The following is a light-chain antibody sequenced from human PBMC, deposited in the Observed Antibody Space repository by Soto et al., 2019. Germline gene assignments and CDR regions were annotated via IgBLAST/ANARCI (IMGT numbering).Light chain of an antibody. CDR1: QSVSSY. CDR3: QQRSNWPPKWT. J-gene: IGKJ1*01. CDR2: GAS. Sequence: IVVTQSPATLSLSPGERATVSCRAIQSVSSYLAWYQQKPGQAPRLLIYGASSRATGIPDRFSGSGSGTDFTFTISSLEPEDFAVYYCQQRSNWPPKWTFGQGTKVDIK. V-gene: IGKV3-11*01.